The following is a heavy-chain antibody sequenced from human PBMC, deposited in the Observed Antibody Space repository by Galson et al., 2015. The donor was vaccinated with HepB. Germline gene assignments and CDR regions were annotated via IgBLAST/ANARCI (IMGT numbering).Heavy chain of an antibody. CDR3: TTVGCSSTSCYPFDL. CDR2: IKSKTDGGTT. D-gene: IGHD2-2*01. Sequence: SLRLSCAASGFTFSNAWMSWVRQAPGKGLEWVGRIKSKTDGGTTDYAAPVKGRFTISRDDSKNTLYLQMNSLKTEDTAVYYCTTVGCSSTSCYPFDLWGRGTLVTVSS. CDR1: GFTFSNAW. J-gene: IGHJ2*01. V-gene: IGHV3-15*01.